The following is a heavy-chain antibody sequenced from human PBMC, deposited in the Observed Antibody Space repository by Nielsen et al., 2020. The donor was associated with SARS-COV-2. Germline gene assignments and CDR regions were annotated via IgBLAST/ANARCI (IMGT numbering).Heavy chain of an antibody. J-gene: IGHJ4*02. V-gene: IGHV4-59*01. Sequence: GSLRLSCTVSGGSISSYYWSWIRQPPGKGLKWIGYIYYSGSTNYNPSLKSRVTISVDTSKNQFSLKLSSVTAADTAVYYCARGLTEEGYDAGVVFDYWGQGTLVTVSS. CDR2: IYYSGST. CDR3: ARGLTEEGYDAGVVFDY. D-gene: IGHD5-12*01. CDR1: GGSISSYY.